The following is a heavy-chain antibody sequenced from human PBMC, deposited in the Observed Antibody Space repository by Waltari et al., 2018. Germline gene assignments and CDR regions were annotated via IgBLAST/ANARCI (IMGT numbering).Heavy chain of an antibody. D-gene: IGHD3-3*01. CDR3: ARPCSPNAVTVLCFDV. Sequence: GWISAYKGNTKYAQKFQGRVTMTRDTSTSTAYMELRGLRSDDTAVYYCARPCSPNAVTVLCFDVWGQGTMVTVSS. V-gene: IGHV1-18*01. CDR2: ISAYKGNT. J-gene: IGHJ3*01.